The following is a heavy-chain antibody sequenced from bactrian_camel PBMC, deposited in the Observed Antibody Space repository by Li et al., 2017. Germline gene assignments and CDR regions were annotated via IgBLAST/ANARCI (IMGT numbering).Heavy chain of an antibody. V-gene: IGHV3S6*01. CDR1: EYTPTMIR. CDR2: IRRDGGET. J-gene: IGHJ4*01. Sequence: QVQLVESGGGSVQPGGSLRLSCVTTEYTPTMIRMGWFRQAPGKEREGIAAIRRDGGETWYAASVKGRFTISRDNAKNTLYLQMNSLKPEDTAMYYCAARYGASCSLVATYEYKGQGTQVTVS. D-gene: IGHD6*01.